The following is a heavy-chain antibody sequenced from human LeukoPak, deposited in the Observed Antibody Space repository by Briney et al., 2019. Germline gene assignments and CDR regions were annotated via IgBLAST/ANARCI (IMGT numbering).Heavy chain of an antibody. CDR3: ARHGYDILTGSHPFDY. CDR2: IYYSGST. Sequence: GSLRLSCAASGFTFSSYAMSWIRQPPGKGLEWIGYIYYSGSTNYNPSLKSRVTISVDTSKNQFSLKLSSVTAADTAVYYCARHGYDILTGSHPFDYWGQGTLVTVSS. J-gene: IGHJ4*02. V-gene: IGHV4-59*08. D-gene: IGHD3-9*01. CDR1: GFTFSSYA.